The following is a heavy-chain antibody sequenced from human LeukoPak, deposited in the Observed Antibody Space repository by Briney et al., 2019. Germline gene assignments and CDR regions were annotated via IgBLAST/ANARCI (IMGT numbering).Heavy chain of an antibody. CDR1: GYTFTGYY. V-gene: IGHV1-2*02. D-gene: IGHD3-22*01. Sequence: ASVKVSCKASGYTFTGYYMHWVRQAPGRGLEWMGWINPNSGGTNYAQKFQGRVTMTRDTSISTAYMELSRLRSDDTAVYYCASPYYYDSKASIYGMGVWGQGTTVTVSS. CDR3: ASPYYYDSKASIYGMGV. CDR2: INPNSGGT. J-gene: IGHJ6*02.